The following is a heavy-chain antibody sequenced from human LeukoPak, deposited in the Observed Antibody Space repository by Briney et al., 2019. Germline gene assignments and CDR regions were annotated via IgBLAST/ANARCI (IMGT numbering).Heavy chain of an antibody. CDR3: AKAEGGRYCSSTSCYAREGYFDY. V-gene: IGHV3-23*01. CDR1: GFTFSSYA. Sequence: GGSLRLSCAASGFTFSSYAMSWVRQAPGKGLEWVSAISGSGGSTYYADSVKGRFTISRDNSKNTLYLQMNSLRAEDTAVYYRAKAEGGRYCSSTSCYAREGYFDYWGQGTLVTVSS. D-gene: IGHD2-2*01. J-gene: IGHJ4*02. CDR2: ISGSGGST.